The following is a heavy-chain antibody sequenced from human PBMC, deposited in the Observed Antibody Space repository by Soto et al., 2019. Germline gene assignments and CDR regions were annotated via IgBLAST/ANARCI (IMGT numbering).Heavy chain of an antibody. D-gene: IGHD2-15*01. CDR2: INPNSGGT. V-gene: IGHV1-2*02. CDR1: GYTFTGYY. J-gene: IGHJ4*02. Sequence: VKVSCKASGYTFTGYYMHWVRQAPGQGLEWMGWINPNSGGTNYAQKFQGRVTFSADESTRTTYMELRSLTSEDTAIYYCARDVVRSTAGDSWGQGTLVTVSS. CDR3: ARDVVRSTAGDS.